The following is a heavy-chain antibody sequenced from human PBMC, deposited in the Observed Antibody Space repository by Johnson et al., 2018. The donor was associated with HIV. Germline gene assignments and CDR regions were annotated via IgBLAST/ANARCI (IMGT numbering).Heavy chain of an antibody. Sequence: QVQLVESGGGVVQPGRSLRLSCAASGFTFRTFPMHWVRQATGKELEWMAFIWYDGSNKYYADSVKGRFTISRDNANKMLYLQMNSLRVEDTAVYYCARGVNGDYAVSAFDIWGQGTMVTVSS. CDR1: GFTFRTFP. J-gene: IGHJ3*02. CDR3: ARGVNGDYAVSAFDI. CDR2: IWYDGSNK. D-gene: IGHD4-17*01. V-gene: IGHV3-30-3*01.